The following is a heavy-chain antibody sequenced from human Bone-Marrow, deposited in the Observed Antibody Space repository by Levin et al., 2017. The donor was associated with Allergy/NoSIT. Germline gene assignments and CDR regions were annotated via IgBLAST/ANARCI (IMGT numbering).Heavy chain of an antibody. CDR1: GYTFTSYG. D-gene: IGHD6-13*01. CDR2: ISAYNGNT. J-gene: IGHJ4*02. Sequence: ASVKVSCKASGYTFTSYGISWVRQAPGQGLEWMGWISAYNGNTNYAQKLQGRVTMTTDTSTSTAYMELRSLRSDDTAVYYCARDIPDSSSWPFDYWGQGTLVTVSS. CDR3: ARDIPDSSSWPFDY. V-gene: IGHV1-18*01.